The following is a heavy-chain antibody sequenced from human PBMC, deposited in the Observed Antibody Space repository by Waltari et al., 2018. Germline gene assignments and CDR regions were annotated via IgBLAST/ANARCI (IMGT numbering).Heavy chain of an antibody. J-gene: IGHJ3*02. Sequence: EVQLVESGGGLVQPGGSLRLSCGASGFTFSSYWMNWVRQAPGKGPVWVSRINTDGSSTTYADSVKGRFTISRDNAKNTLSLQMNSLRAEDTAVYYCVRDYHGSGSYYNAFDIWGQGTMVTVSS. V-gene: IGHV3-74*01. CDR2: INTDGSST. D-gene: IGHD3-10*01. CDR3: VRDYHGSGSYYNAFDI. CDR1: GFTFSSYW.